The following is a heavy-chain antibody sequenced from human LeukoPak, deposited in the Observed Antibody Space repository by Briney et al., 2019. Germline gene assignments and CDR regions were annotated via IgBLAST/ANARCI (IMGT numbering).Heavy chain of an antibody. CDR2: IYSGGST. CDR1: GFTVSSNY. J-gene: IGHJ3*02. V-gene: IGHV3-53*04. Sequence: GGSLRLSCAASGFTVSSNYMSWVRQAPGKGLEWVSVIYSGGSTYYADSVKGRFTISRHNSKNTLYLQMNSLRAEDTAVYYCGLCPVRSKTPRDAFDIWGQGTMVTVSS. CDR3: GLCPVRSKTPRDAFDI.